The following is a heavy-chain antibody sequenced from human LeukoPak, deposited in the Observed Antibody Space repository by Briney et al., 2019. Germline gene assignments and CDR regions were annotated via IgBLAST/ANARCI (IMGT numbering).Heavy chain of an antibody. Sequence: ASVKVSCKASVYTFTSYYMHWVRQAPGQGLEWMGIINPSGGSTSYAQKFQGRVTMTRDTSTSTVYMELSSLRSEDTAVYYCARDYYYDILTGCMGECGGFDPWGQGTLVTVSS. V-gene: IGHV1-46*01. CDR3: ARDYYYDILTGCMGECGGFDP. J-gene: IGHJ5*02. D-gene: IGHD3-9*01. CDR2: INPSGGST. CDR1: VYTFTSYY.